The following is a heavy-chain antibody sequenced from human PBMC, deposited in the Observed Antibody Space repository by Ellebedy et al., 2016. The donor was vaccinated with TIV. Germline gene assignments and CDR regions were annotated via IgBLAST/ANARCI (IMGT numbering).Heavy chain of an antibody. CDR1: GFTFSSYW. J-gene: IGHJ4*02. D-gene: IGHD1-14*01. CDR2: IHQDGSDK. V-gene: IGHV3-7*01. Sequence: GESLKISCAASGFTFSSYWMIWVRQAPGKGLEWVANIHQDGSDKYYLDSVKGRFTISRDNAKNSLYLQMNSLRAEDTAVYYCVRDGMRGGDFDYWGQGTLVTVSS. CDR3: VRDGMRGGDFDY.